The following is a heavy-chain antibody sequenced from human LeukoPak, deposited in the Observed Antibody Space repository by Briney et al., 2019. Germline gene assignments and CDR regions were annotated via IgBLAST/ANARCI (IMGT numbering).Heavy chain of an antibody. CDR1: GFTLSDYV. D-gene: IGHD3-22*01. Sequence: GGSLRLFRAACGFTLSDYVMRWVRQAPGQGVVCGSSFSDDGSGRYYAYSVKGRFTISINNSKVTLFLQIDCLRAEDSAVYYCATDSDRDPSVYYLVGGQGTLITVSS. V-gene: IGHV3-23*01. CDR2: FSDDGSGR. J-gene: IGHJ4*02. CDR3: ATDSDRDPSVYYLV.